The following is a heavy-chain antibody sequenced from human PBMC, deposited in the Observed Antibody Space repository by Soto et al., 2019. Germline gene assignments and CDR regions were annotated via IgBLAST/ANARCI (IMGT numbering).Heavy chain of an antibody. CDR1: GYTFTSLD. CDR2: RSPNSGNT. Sequence: QVQLVQSGAEVKEPGASVKVSCKASGYTFTSLDLNWMRQATGQGLEWMGWRSPNSGNTGYAEKFQGRVTMTRETSKSTAYMELTGLTSEDTAVYYCARGVEAGVDYWGQGTLVTVSS. CDR3: ARGVEAGVDY. D-gene: IGHD6-19*01. J-gene: IGHJ4*02. V-gene: IGHV1-8*01.